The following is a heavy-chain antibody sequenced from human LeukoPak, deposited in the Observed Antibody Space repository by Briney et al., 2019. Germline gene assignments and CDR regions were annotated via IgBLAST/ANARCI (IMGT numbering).Heavy chain of an antibody. V-gene: IGHV3-30*01. CDR3: ARGDSSGWIYYYGMDV. Sequence: GKSLRLSCAASGFSFTTYAIHWVRQPPGKGLEWVAGISFDGTKNYYADSVKGRFSTSRDNSRDTLYLQMTSVRPDDTAVYYCARGDSSGWIYYYGMDVWGNGTTVTVSS. CDR2: ISFDGTKN. D-gene: IGHD6-19*01. CDR1: GFSFTTYA. J-gene: IGHJ6*04.